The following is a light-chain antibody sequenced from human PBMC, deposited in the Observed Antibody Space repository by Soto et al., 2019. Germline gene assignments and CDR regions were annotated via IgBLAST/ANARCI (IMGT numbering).Light chain of an antibody. Sequence: QSVLTQPPSVSGAPGQRVTISCTGSSSNIGAGYDVHWYQQLPGTAPKLLIYGNSNRPSGVPDRFSGSKSGTSASLAITGLQAEEEADYYCQSYDSSFEVFGTGTKLTVL. V-gene: IGLV1-40*01. CDR3: QSYDSSFEV. CDR2: GNS. CDR1: SSNIGAGYD. J-gene: IGLJ1*01.